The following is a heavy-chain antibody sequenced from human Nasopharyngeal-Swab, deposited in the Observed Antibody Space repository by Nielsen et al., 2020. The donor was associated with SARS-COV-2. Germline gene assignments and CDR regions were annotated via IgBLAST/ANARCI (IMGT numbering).Heavy chain of an antibody. V-gene: IGHV3-74*01. Sequence: GGSLRLSCAASGFTFGTYWMHWVRQAPEKGLEWVSRINSDGSSTGDADSVKGRFTVSRDNAKNTLYLQMNSLRAEDTAVYYCARGYAAMGFFDYWGQGTLVTVSS. CDR3: ARGYAAMGFFDY. CDR1: GFTFGTYW. J-gene: IGHJ4*02. D-gene: IGHD2-2*01. CDR2: INSDGSST.